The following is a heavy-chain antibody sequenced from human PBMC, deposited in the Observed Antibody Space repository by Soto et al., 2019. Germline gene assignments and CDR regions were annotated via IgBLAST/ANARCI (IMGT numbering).Heavy chain of an antibody. J-gene: IGHJ5*02. V-gene: IGHV1-69*13. D-gene: IGHD2-2*01. CDR1: GGTFSSYA. CDR2: IIPIFGTA. CDR3: ARGLLVGSTSCLDP. Sequence: SSVKVSCNASGGTFSSYAISWVRQAPGQGLEWMGGIIPIFGTANYAQKFQGRVTITADESTSTAYMELSSLRSEDTAVYYCARGLLVGSTSCLDPWGQGTLVAVS.